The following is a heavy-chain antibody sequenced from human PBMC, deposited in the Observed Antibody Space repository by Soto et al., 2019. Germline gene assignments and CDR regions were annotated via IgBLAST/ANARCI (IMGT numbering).Heavy chain of an antibody. J-gene: IGHJ6*02. V-gene: IGHV1-2*04. CDR1: GYPFTGYY. CDR2: INPNSGGT. D-gene: IGHD3-3*01. Sequence: XSVKVSCKASGYPFTGYYMHWVRQAPGQGLEWMGWINPNSGGTNYAQKFQCWVTMTRDTSISTAYMELSRLRSDDTAVYYCARAGDTYYDFWSGPYYYYGMDVWGQGTTVTVSS. CDR3: ARAGDTYYDFWSGPYYYYGMDV.